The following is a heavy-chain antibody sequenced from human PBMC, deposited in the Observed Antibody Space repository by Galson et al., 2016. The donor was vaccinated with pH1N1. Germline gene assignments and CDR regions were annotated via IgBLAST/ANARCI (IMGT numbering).Heavy chain of an antibody. CDR1: GYNFNVYY. J-gene: IGHJ4*02. V-gene: IGHV1-2*02. Sequence: SVKVSCKASGYNFNVYYMHWVRQAPGQGLQWMGWIDPNSGTTYYAQKFQGRVTMTRDTSISTAYMELTRLRSDDTAVYYCAREGVATPVDFWGQGTQVTVSS. CDR2: IDPNSGTT. D-gene: IGHD5-12*01. CDR3: AREGVATPVDF.